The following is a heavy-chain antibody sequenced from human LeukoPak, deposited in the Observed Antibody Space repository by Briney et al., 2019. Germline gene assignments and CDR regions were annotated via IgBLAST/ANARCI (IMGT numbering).Heavy chain of an antibody. Sequence: PGGSLRLSCAASGFTVNTNAMRWVRQAWGKGGEWASAIRGSGGSTYYADSVQGRFTISRDNSKNTLYLQMNSLRAEDTAVYYCAGGLGYSGYDRFYWGQGTLVTVSS. V-gene: IGHV3-23*01. J-gene: IGHJ4*02. CDR3: AGGLGYSGYDRFY. CDR1: GFTVNTNA. D-gene: IGHD5-12*01. CDR2: IRGSGGST.